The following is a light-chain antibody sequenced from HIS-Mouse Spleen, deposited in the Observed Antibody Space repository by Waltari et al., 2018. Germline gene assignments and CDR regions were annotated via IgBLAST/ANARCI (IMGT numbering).Light chain of an antibody. CDR3: YSTDSSGNHRV. CDR1: AFPQQY. CDR2: EDS. V-gene: IGLV3-10*01. Sequence: SYELTQPPSASVSPGQTARITCPRDAFPQQYAYWYQQKSGQAPVLVIYEDSKRPSGIPERFSGSSSGTMATLTISGAQVEDEADYYCYSTDSSGNHRVFGGGTKLTVL. J-gene: IGLJ2*01.